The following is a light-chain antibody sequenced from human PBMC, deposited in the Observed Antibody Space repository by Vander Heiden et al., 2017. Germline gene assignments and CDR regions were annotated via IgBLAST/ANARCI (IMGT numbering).Light chain of an antibody. CDR3: QHYNKWPPV. CDR2: GAS. V-gene: IGKV3-15*01. CDR1: HSLNNN. Sequence: DIVITQSPATLSVSPGDRVTVSCRANHSLNNNLAWYQQKPGQAPRLRLYGASTRATGVPSRFSGSGSGTEFALTISSLQPEDFAVYYCQHYNKWPPVFGGGTKVEIK. J-gene: IGKJ4*01.